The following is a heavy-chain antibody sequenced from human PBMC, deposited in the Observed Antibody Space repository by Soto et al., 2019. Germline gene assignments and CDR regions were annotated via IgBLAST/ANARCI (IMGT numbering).Heavy chain of an antibody. CDR2: IIPIFGTA. V-gene: IGHV1-69*13. Sequence: ASVNGSFKSSGGTFSSYAISWVRQAPGQGLEWMGGIIPIFGTANYAQKFQGRVTITADESTSTAYMELSSLRSEDTAVYYCARTPIELMTHYDAFDIWGQGTMVTVSS. D-gene: IGHD2-8*01. CDR1: GGTFSSYA. J-gene: IGHJ3*02. CDR3: ARTPIELMTHYDAFDI.